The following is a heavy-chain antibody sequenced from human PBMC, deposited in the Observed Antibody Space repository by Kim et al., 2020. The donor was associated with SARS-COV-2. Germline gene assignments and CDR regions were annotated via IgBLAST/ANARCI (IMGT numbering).Heavy chain of an antibody. Sequence: YYADSVKGRFTISRDNAKNSLYLQMNSLRAEDTAVYYCAREPVVGATPDYWGQGTLVTVSS. J-gene: IGHJ4*02. D-gene: IGHD1-26*01. V-gene: IGHV3-21*01. CDR3: AREPVVGATPDY.